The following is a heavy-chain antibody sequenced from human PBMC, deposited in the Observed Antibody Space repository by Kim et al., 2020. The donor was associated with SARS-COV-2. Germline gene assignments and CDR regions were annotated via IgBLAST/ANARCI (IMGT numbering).Heavy chain of an antibody. CDR1: GGSISSGGYY. V-gene: IGHV4-31*03. CDR3: ARSHPYEYSYGYPPVDY. D-gene: IGHD5-18*01. CDR2: IYYSGST. J-gene: IGHJ4*02. Sequence: SETLSLTCTVSGGSISSGGYYWSWIRQHPGKGLEWIGYIYYSGSTYYNPSLKSRVTISVDTSKNQFSLKLSSVTAADTAVYYCARSHPYEYSYGYPPVDYWGQGTLVTVSS.